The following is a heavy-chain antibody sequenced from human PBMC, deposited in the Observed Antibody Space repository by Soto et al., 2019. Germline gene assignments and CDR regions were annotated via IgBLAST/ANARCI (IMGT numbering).Heavy chain of an antibody. V-gene: IGHV3-64*01. D-gene: IGHD3-22*01. J-gene: IGHJ4*02. CDR3: ARFSGYYSDY. CDR1: GFTFSSYA. CDR2: ISSNGGST. Sequence: GGSLRLSCAASGFTFSSYAMHWVRQAPGRGLEYVSAISSNGGSTYYANSVKGRFTISRDNSKNTLYLQMGSLRAEDMAVYYCARFSGYYSDYWGQGTLVTVS.